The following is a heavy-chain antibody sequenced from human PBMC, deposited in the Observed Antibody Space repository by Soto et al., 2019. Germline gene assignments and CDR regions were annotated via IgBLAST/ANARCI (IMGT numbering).Heavy chain of an antibody. CDR2: IYWDDDK. J-gene: IGHJ6*02. CDR1: GFSLSTSGVG. CDR3: AHSGYGYGYGMDV. D-gene: IGHD5-18*01. V-gene: IGHV2-5*02. Sequence: QITLKESGPTLVKPTQTLTLTCTFSGFSLSTSGVGVGWIRQPPGKALEWLALIYWDDDKRSSPPLKSRLTXTXDXXKNHGVLTMPNMDPVDTATYYCAHSGYGYGYGMDVWGQGTTVTVPS.